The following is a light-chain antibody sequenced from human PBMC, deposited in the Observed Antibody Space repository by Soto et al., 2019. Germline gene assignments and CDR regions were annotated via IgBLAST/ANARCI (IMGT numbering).Light chain of an antibody. J-gene: IGKJ1*01. CDR2: DAS. CDR1: QSISSW. CDR3: QQYSGYSERT. Sequence: DIQMTQSPSTLSASVGDRVTLTCLASQSISSWLAWYQQKPGKAPKLLIYDASSLESGVPSRFSGSGSGTEFTLTITSLQPDDFATYYCQQYSGYSERTFGQGAKVDI. V-gene: IGKV1-5*01.